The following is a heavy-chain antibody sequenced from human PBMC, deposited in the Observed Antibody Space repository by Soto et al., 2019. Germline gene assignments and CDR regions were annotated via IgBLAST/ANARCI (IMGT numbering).Heavy chain of an antibody. CDR3: AKDDSGAADI. CDR1: GGSISSYS. Sequence: QVQLQKSGPGLVEPSETLSLTCTVSGGSISSYSWNWIRQPAGKGLEWIGRVDTTGGTNYIPSLKSRVTMSVDTSKNQFSLNLRFVTAADTAVYFCAKDDSGAADIWGQGTMVTVS. J-gene: IGHJ3*02. V-gene: IGHV4-4*07. D-gene: IGHD3-16*01. CDR2: VDTTGGT.